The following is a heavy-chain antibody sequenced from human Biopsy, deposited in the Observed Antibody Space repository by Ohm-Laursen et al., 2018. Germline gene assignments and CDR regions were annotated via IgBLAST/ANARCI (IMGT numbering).Heavy chain of an antibody. CDR2: IHGSGRT. CDR3: AGAGGHSF. Sequence: GSLRLSCTASAFNVDRNHMNWVRQAPGKGLEWVSMIHGSGRTDYADSVKGRFTVSRDNSKDTVYLQMNALGVDDTAMYYCAGAGGHSFWGQGALVTVSS. D-gene: IGHD3-16*01. J-gene: IGHJ4*02. V-gene: IGHV3-66*01. CDR1: AFNVDRNH.